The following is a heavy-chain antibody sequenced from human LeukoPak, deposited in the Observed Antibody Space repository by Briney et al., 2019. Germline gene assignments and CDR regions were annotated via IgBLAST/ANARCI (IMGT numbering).Heavy chain of an antibody. CDR3: AKFWTYSSSSYFDP. Sequence: GGSLRLSCAASGFTFSSYAMSWVRQAPGKGLEWVSAIGASGGRMNYADSVKGRFTISRDNSKNTLYLQMNSLRAEDTAVYYCAKFWTYSSSSYFDPWGQGTLVTVSS. CDR2: IGASGGRM. D-gene: IGHD6-6*01. CDR1: GFTFSSYA. V-gene: IGHV3-23*01. J-gene: IGHJ4*02.